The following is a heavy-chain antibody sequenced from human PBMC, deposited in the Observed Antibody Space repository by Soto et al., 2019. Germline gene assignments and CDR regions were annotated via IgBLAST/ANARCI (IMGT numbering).Heavy chain of an antibody. Sequence: ETLSLTCAVSGGSISSGGYSWSWIRQPPGKGLEWIGYIYYSGSTNYNPSLKSRVTISVDTSKNQFSLKLSSVTAADTAVYYCARVKLSYYYDSSGYYSWFDPWGQGTLVTVSS. CDR1: GGSISSGGYS. J-gene: IGHJ5*02. D-gene: IGHD3-22*01. CDR3: ARVKLSYYYDSSGYYSWFDP. V-gene: IGHV4-61*08. CDR2: IYYSGST.